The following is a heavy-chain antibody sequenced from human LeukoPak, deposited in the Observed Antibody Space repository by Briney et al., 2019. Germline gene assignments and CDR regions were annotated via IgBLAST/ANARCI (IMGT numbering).Heavy chain of an antibody. CDR2: VNGNGRST. D-gene: IGHD3-10*01. Sequence: GGSLRLTCAASGFTFSSYWMHWVRQAPGQGLVWVSRVNGNGRSTNYADSVKGRFTISRDTAKNTLYLQMNSLRAEDTAVYFCARGPQNSYGSGTYYDGVFDNWGQGTLVTVAS. J-gene: IGHJ4*02. CDR1: GFTFSSYW. CDR3: ARGPQNSYGSGTYYDGVFDN. V-gene: IGHV3-74*01.